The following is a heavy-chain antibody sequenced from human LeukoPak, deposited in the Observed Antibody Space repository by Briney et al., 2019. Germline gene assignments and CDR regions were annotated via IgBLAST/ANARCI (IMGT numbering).Heavy chain of an antibody. J-gene: IGHJ5*02. CDR1: GFTFSSYW. Sequence: GGSLRLSXAASGFTFSSYWMSWVCQAPGKGLEWVANIKQDGSEKYYVDSVKGRFTISRDNAKNSLYLQMNSLRAEDTAVYYCARDSYYCSSTSCVWFDPWGQGTLVTVSS. CDR2: IKQDGSEK. CDR3: ARDSYYCSSTSCVWFDP. V-gene: IGHV3-7*01. D-gene: IGHD2-2*01.